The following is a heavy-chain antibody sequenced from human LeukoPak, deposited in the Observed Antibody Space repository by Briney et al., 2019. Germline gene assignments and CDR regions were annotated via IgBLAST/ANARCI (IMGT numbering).Heavy chain of an antibody. Sequence: GGSLRLSCAASGFTVGSIYMNWVRQAPGKGLEWVSVIYSGGNTYYADSVKGRFTISRDNSKNTVYLQMNSLRAEDTAVYYCARLGAYYYYGMDVWGQGTTVTVSS. CDR1: GFTVGSIY. CDR3: ARLGAYYYYGMDV. J-gene: IGHJ6*02. V-gene: IGHV3-53*01. D-gene: IGHD1-26*01. CDR2: IYSGGNT.